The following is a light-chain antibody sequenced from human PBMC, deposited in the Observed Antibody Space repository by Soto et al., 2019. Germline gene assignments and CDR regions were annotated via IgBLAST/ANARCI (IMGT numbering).Light chain of an antibody. CDR2: DAS. CDR3: QQYQNWPPLT. V-gene: IGKV3-15*01. J-gene: IGKJ4*01. CDR1: QGVTID. Sequence: EIVMTQSPATLSVSPGETATLSCRASQGVTIDLAWYQQKPGQAPRLLIYDASTGATGIPARFSGSGSGTEFTLTISSLQSEDFAVYYCQQYQNWPPLTFGGGTRVEIK.